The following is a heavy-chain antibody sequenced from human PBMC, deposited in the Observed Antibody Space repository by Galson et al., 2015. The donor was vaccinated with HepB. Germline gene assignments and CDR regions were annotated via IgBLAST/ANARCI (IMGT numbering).Heavy chain of an antibody. CDR1: GDSVSSTSST. CDR2: TYYRSKWYN. V-gene: IGHV6-1*01. J-gene: IGHJ1*01. D-gene: IGHD1-26*01. Sequence: CAISGDSVSSTSSTWVWVRQSPSRGLEWLGRTYYRSKWYNDYAVSVKGRITINPDTSKNQFSLELNSVTPEDTAVYYCARDTSGIVGAQVFQHWGQGTLVTVSS. CDR3: ARDTSGIVGAQVFQH.